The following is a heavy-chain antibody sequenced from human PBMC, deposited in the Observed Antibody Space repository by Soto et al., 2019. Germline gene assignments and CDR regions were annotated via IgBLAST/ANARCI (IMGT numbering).Heavy chain of an antibody. CDR2: VNPSVNST. V-gene: IGHV1-46*01. CDR3: ASGPPRGAYTTHFDH. CDR1: VYPLTAYY. J-gene: IGHJ5*02. D-gene: IGHD1-1*01. Sequence: ASVKLSFKASVYPLTAYYIHWIRHAPRQGLQWMGRVNPSVNSTTYAEKFQGRVTVTWDTSTSTVFLEMISLRSEDSALYYCASGPPRGAYTTHFDHWGQGSLVTVYS.